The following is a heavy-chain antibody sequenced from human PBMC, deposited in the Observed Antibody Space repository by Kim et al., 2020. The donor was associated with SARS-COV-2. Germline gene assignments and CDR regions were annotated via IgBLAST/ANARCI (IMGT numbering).Heavy chain of an antibody. CDR1: GFTFSDYW. J-gene: IGHJ3*02. V-gene: IGHV3-7*01. Sequence: GGSLRLSCGASGFTFSDYWMSWARQAPGEGLEWVASMKQDGSEKHHVDAVKGRFTISRDNAQNSLYLEMNSLRVEDTAVYYCVRVGTSEDSAYRASHIWGQGTVVTVSS. CDR3: VRVGTSEDSAYRASHI. CDR2: MKQDGSEK. D-gene: IGHD3-22*01.